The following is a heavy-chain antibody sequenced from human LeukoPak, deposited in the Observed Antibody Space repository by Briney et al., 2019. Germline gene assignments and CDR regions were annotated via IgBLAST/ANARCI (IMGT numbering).Heavy chain of an antibody. D-gene: IGHD3-10*01. J-gene: IGHJ4*02. CDR1: GASVSSGGYY. CDR3: ARRGGSGRSFDY. CDR2: IYYSGST. Sequence: SETLSLTCTVSGASVSSGGYYWSWIRQPPGKGLEWIGYIYYSGSTNYNPSLKSRVTISVDTSKNQFSLKVNSVTAADTAIYYRARRGGSGRSFDYWGQGTLVTVSS. V-gene: IGHV4-61*08.